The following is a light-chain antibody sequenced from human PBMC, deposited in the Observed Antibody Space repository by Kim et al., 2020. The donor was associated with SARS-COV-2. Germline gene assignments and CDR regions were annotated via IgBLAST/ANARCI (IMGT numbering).Light chain of an antibody. V-gene: IGLV2-8*01. CDR3: SSYGGNNNAV. CDR1: SSDMSAYNY. J-gene: IGLJ1*01. CDR2: EVT. Sequence: QSGTISCTGTSSDMSAYNYVSWYQQHPGKAPKVMFYEVTKRPSGVPDRFSGSKSGNTASLTVSGLQAEDEADYYCSSYGGNNNAVFGTGTKVTVL.